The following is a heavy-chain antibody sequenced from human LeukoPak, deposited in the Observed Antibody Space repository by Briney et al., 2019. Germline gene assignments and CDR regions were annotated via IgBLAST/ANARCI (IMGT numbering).Heavy chain of an antibody. CDR2: IYSSGST. Sequence: SETLSLTCTVSGGSISTNSYYWGWIRQPPGKGLSWIGTIYSSGSTYYNPSLKSRVTILVDTAKNQFSLKLRSVTAADTAVFYCVRHMAGILVTGTLLYYYMDVWGKGTTVTISS. CDR3: VRHMAGILVTGTLLYYYMDV. V-gene: IGHV4-39*01. CDR1: GGSISTNSYY. J-gene: IGHJ6*03. D-gene: IGHD6-19*01.